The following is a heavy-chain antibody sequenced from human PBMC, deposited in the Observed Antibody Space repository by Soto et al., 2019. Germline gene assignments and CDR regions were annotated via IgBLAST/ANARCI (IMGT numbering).Heavy chain of an antibody. J-gene: IGHJ3*02. CDR2: IYYSGST. CDR3: ARESMRDTAMVYAFDI. Sequence: SETLSLTCTVSGGSISSGDYYWSWIRQPPGKGLEWIGYIYYSGSTYYNPSLKSRVTISVDTSKNQFSLKLSSVTAADTAVYYCARESMRDTAMVYAFDIWGQGTMVTVSS. CDR1: GGSISSGDYY. D-gene: IGHD5-18*01. V-gene: IGHV4-30-4*01.